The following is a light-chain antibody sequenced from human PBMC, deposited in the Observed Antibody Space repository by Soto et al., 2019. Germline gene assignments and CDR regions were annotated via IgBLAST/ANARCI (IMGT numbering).Light chain of an antibody. V-gene: IGLV2-14*01. CDR2: DVD. CDR3: GSHTSSSTLV. Sequence: QSALTQPASVSGSPGQSITISCTGTSSDIGVSNYVSWYQQHPGKVPKLIIYDVDNRPSGVSVRFSGSKSGNTASLTISGLQADDEADYYCGSHTSSSTLVFGGGTQLTVL. CDR1: SSDIGVSNY. J-gene: IGLJ2*01.